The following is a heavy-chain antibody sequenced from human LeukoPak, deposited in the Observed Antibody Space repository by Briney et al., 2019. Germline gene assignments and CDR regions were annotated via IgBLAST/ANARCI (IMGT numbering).Heavy chain of an antibody. CDR3: ARDSRGDCSGGSCPTRYYFDY. J-gene: IGHJ4*02. D-gene: IGHD2-15*01. CDR2: ISSNGGST. V-gene: IGHV3-64*01. CDR1: GFTFSSYA. Sequence: GGSLRLSCAAPGFTFSSYAVHWVRQAPGKGLEYVSAISSNGGSTYYANSVKGRFTISRDNSKNTLYLQMGSLRAEDMAVYYCARDSRGDCSGGSCPTRYYFDYWGQGTLVTVSS.